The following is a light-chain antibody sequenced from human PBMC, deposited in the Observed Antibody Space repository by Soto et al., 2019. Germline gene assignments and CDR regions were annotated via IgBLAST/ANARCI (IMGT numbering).Light chain of an antibody. CDR2: GNS. J-gene: IGLJ2*01. CDR3: QSYDSSLDVV. V-gene: IGLV1-40*01. CDR1: SSNIGAGYE. Sequence: QSVLTQPPSVSGAPGQRVTISCTGSSSNIGAGYEVHWYQQLPGTAPKLLIYGNSNRPSGVPDRFSGSKSGTSASLAITGLQAEDEADYYCQSYDSSLDVVFGGGTKVTVL.